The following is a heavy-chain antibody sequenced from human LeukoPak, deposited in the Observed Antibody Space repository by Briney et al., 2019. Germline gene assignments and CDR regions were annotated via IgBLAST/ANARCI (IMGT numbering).Heavy chain of an antibody. Sequence: SSETLSLTCTVYGGSISSYYWSWIRQPPGKGLEWIGYIYYSGSTNYNPSLKSRVTISVDTSKNQFSLKLSSVTAADTAVYYCARTIAAAGTPSFDYWGQGTLVTVSS. D-gene: IGHD6-13*01. J-gene: IGHJ4*02. CDR2: IYYSGST. CDR3: ARTIAAAGTPSFDY. V-gene: IGHV4-59*08. CDR1: GGSISSYY.